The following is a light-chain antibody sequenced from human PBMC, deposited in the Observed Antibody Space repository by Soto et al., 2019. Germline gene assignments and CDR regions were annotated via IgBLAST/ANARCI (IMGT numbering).Light chain of an antibody. Sequence: EIVLTQSPGTLSLSPGERATLSCRASQSVGSSYLAWYQQKPGQAPRLLIYGASSRATGIPDRFSGSGSGTDFTLTISRLEPEDFAVYYCQPYGSSPSTFGQGTKVAIK. V-gene: IGKV3-20*01. J-gene: IGKJ1*01. CDR2: GAS. CDR1: QSVGSSY. CDR3: QPYGSSPST.